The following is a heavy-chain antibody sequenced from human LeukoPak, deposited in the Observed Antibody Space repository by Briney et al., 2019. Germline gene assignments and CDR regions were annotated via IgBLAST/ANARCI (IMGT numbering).Heavy chain of an antibody. Sequence: SVKVSCKASGGTFGSYAISWVRQAPGQGLEWMGRIIPILGIANYAQKFQGRVTITADKSTSTAYMELSSLRSEDTAVYYCARAGLRFLEWSPLHYYYYGMDVWGQGTTVTVSS. D-gene: IGHD3-3*01. V-gene: IGHV1-69*04. CDR2: IIPILGIA. CDR3: ARAGLRFLEWSPLHYYYYGMDV. J-gene: IGHJ6*02. CDR1: GGTFGSYA.